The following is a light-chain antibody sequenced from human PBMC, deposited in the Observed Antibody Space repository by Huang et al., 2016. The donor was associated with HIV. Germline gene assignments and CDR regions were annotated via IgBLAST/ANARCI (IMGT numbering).Light chain of an antibody. CDR3: QQYNSYPLT. CDR2: KAS. V-gene: IGKV1-5*03. CDR1: QSISSL. Sequence: DIQMTQSPSTLSAAVGDRVTIPCRASQSISSLLAWYQQKPGKAPKLLIYKASTLESGVPSRLSGSGSGTEFTLTISSLQPDDFATYYCQQYNSYPLTFGGGTKVQIK. J-gene: IGKJ4*01.